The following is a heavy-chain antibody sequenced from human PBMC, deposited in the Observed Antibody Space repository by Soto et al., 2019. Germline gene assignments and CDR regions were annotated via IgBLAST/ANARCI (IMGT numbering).Heavy chain of an antibody. J-gene: IGHJ3*02. V-gene: IGHV3-23*01. D-gene: IGHD6-6*01. CDR3: ARTAEHCSSSVAFAI. CDR2: ISGSGGNT. Sequence: GGSLRLSCAASGFTFSSYAMSWVRQAPGKGLEWVSAISGSGGNTYYADSVKGRFTISRDNAKNSLYLQMNSLRAEDTAVYYCARTAEHCSSSVAFAIWGQGTMVTVSS. CDR1: GFTFSSYA.